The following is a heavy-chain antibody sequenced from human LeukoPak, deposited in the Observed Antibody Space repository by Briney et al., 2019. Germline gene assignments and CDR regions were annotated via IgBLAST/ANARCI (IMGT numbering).Heavy chain of an antibody. Sequence: SETLSLTCTVSGGSISSSNYYWGWIRQPPGKGLEWIGYIYYTGTSYNPSLKSRVTISLDTSKNQFSLKLSSVTAADTAVYYCARFYYGDFNFDYWGQGTLVTVSS. CDR3: ARFYYGDFNFDY. V-gene: IGHV4-39*07. CDR2: IYYTGT. D-gene: IGHD4-17*01. J-gene: IGHJ4*02. CDR1: GGSISSSNYY.